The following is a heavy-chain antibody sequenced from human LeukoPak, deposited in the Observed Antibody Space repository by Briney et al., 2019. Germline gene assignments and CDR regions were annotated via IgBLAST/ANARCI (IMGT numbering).Heavy chain of an antibody. CDR3: ARAPVDIVATWYFDY. J-gene: IGHJ4*02. Sequence: GGSLRLSCAASGFTFSSYGMHWVRQAPGKGLEWVAVICYDGSNKYYADSVKGRFTISRDNSKNTLYLQMNSLRAEDTAVYYCARAPVDIVATWYFDYWGQGTLVTVSS. V-gene: IGHV3-33*01. D-gene: IGHD5-12*01. CDR2: ICYDGSNK. CDR1: GFTFSSYG.